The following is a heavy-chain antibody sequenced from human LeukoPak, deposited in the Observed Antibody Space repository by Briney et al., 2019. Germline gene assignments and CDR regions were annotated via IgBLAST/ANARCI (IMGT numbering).Heavy chain of an antibody. D-gene: IGHD2-2*01. CDR3: ARRDSIAVVPAALNWFDP. V-gene: IGHV4-34*01. Sequence: PSETLSLTCAVYGGSFGGYYWSWIRQSPGRGLEWIGEIHHSGITNYNPSLKSRLTISVDTSKIQFSLKLSSVTAADTAVYYCARRDSIAVVPAALNWFDPWGQGTLVTVSS. J-gene: IGHJ5*02. CDR1: GGSFGGYY. CDR2: IHHSGIT.